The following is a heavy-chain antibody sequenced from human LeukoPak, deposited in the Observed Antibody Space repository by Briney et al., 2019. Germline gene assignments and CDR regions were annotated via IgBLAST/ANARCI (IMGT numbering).Heavy chain of an antibody. CDR2: ISGSGGST. V-gene: IGHV3-23*01. CDR1: GFTFSSYA. D-gene: IGHD2-15*01. J-gene: IGHJ5*02. Sequence: GGSLRLSCAASGFTFSSYAMSWVRQAPGKGLEWVSAISGSGGSTFYADSVKGRFTISRDNSKNTLYLQMNSLRAEDTAVYYCAKDEGYCSGGSCLNWFDPWGQGTLVTVSS. CDR3: AKDEGYCSGGSCLNWFDP.